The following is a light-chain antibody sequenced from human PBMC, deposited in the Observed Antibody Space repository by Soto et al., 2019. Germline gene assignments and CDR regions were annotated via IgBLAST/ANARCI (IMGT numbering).Light chain of an antibody. CDR3: QQYDILPT. J-gene: IGKJ2*01. CDR2: DAS. V-gene: IGKV1-33*01. CDR1: QDIRNF. Sequence: DIQMTQSPSSLSASVGDRVTITCQASQDIRNFLNWYQQKPGKAPKLLIYDASNLEPGVPSRFSGRVSGTDFTFTISSLKRGDIAEDYCQQYDILPTFGQGTKLEIK.